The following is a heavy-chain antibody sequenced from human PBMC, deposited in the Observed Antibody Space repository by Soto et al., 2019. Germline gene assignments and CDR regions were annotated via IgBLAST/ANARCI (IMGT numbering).Heavy chain of an antibody. J-gene: IGHJ6*03. CDR3: ARGLGYYYYMDV. CDR1: GYTFTGYY. CDR2: INPNSGGT. Sequence: ASVKVSCKASGYTFTGYYMHWVRQAPGQGLEWMGWINPNSGGTNYAQKFQGWVTMTRDTSINTAYMELSSLTSEDTAVYYCARGLGYYYYMDVWGKGTTVTVSS. V-gene: IGHV1-2*04.